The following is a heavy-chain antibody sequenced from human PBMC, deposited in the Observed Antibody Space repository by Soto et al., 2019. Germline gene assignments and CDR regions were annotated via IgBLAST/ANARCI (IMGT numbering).Heavy chain of an antibody. CDR2: ITDNGGST. Sequence: GESLKISCAASGFTFSRYAMNWVRQAPGKGLEYVSGITDNGGSTYYANSVKGRFTISRDNSKNTLWLQMGSLRGEDMAVYYCARGPSYYGSGSYPEPFDYWGQGTLVTVSS. V-gene: IGHV3-64*01. CDR3: ARGPSYYGSGSYPEPFDY. CDR1: GFTFSRYA. D-gene: IGHD3-10*01. J-gene: IGHJ4*02.